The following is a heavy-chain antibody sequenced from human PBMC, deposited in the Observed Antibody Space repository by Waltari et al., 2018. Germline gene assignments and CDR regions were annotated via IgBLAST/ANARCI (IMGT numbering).Heavy chain of an antibody. Sequence: EVQLVESGGGLVQPGGSLTLSCAASGFPVRANYLRWCRQAPGKGLEWVSTFYSADSTYYADSVKGRFAISRDNVKNTLYLQMNNLRAEDTAVYFCVRDQYDVWHDHMYYAMDVWGQGTTVTVSS. D-gene: IGHD3-3*01. CDR2: FYSADST. CDR1: GFPVRANY. CDR3: VRDQYDVWHDHMYYAMDV. V-gene: IGHV3-66*01. J-gene: IGHJ6*01.